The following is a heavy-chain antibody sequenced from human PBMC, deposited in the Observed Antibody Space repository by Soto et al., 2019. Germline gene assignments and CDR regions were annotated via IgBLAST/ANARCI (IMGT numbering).Heavy chain of an antibody. CDR1: GFTFSTYS. Sequence: EVQLVESGGALVKPGGSLRLSCADSGFTFSTYSMIWVRQAPGKGLEWVSAISSSSAYIFYADSVKGRFTISRDNAKNSLYLQMNSLSAEDTAVYYCARGGRESTRHLDYWGQGTLVTVSS. V-gene: IGHV3-21*01. D-gene: IGHD2-8*01. J-gene: IGHJ4*02. CDR3: ARGGRESTRHLDY. CDR2: ISSSSAYI.